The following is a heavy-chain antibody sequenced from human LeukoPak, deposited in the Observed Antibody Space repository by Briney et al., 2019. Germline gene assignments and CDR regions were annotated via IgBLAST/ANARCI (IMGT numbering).Heavy chain of an antibody. CDR3: ARIHSSGVDY. CDR1: GFTFDDYG. J-gene: IGHJ4*02. V-gene: IGHV3-7*01. Sequence: GGSLRLSCAASGFTFDDYGMSWVRQAPGKGLEWVANIKQDGSEKYYVDSVKGRFTMSKDNAKNSLYLQMNSLRAEDTAVYYCARIHSSGVDYWGQGTLVTVSS. D-gene: IGHD3-22*01. CDR2: IKQDGSEK.